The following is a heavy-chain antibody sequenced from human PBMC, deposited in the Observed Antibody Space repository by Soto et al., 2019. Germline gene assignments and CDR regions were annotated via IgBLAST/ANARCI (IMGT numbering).Heavy chain of an antibody. V-gene: IGHV1-69*02. CDR2: IIPILGIA. CDR3: ARVDSSGWLPLDY. Sequence: QVQLVQSGAEVKKPGSSVKVSCKASGGTFSSYTISWVRQAPGQGLEWMGRIIPILGIANYAQKFQGRVTITADKSTSTAYMELSSLRSEDTAVYYCARVDSSGWLPLDYWGQGTLVTVSS. J-gene: IGHJ4*02. D-gene: IGHD6-19*01. CDR1: GGTFSSYT.